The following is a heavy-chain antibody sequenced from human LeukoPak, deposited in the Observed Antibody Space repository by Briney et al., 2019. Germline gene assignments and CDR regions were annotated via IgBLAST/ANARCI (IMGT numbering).Heavy chain of an antibody. V-gene: IGHV3-11*01. CDR2: IDSSGRAL. Sequence: PGGSLRLSCAASGFTFSDHYMSWIRQAPGKGLEWVSYIDSSGRALYYAESVKGRFTISRDNARNSVYLQMNSLTAEDTAVYFCTRDPDKSSKVDYWGQGVVVTVSS. D-gene: IGHD3-9*01. CDR1: GFTFSDHY. CDR3: TRDPDKSSKVDY. J-gene: IGHJ4*02.